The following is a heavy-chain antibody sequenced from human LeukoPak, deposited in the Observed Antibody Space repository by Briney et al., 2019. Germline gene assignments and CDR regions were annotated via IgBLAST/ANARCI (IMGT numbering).Heavy chain of an antibody. J-gene: IGHJ5*02. CDR2: IYDNGST. CDR1: GGSISGSNW. Sequence: PSETLSLTCAVSGGSISGSNWWSWVRQSPGEGLEWIGEIYDNGSTNYNPSLKSRVTISVDTSKNQFSLKLSSVTAADTAVYYCARHLQWLVRFTSEFFWFDPWGQGTLVTVSS. CDR3: ARHLQWLVRFTSEFFWFDP. D-gene: IGHD6-19*01. V-gene: IGHV4-4*02.